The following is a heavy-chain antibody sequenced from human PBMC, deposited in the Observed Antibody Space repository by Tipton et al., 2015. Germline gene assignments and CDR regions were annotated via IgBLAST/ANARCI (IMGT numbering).Heavy chain of an antibody. V-gene: IGHV3-53*01. CDR2: IHSGGSK. J-gene: IGHJ4*02. Sequence: SLRLSCAASGFTVSSNYMSWVRQAPGKGLEWVSVIHSGGSKYYADSVRGRFTISRDNSKNTLYLQMNSLRAEDTAVYYCARASAFDYWGQGTLVTVSP. CDR1: GFTVSSNY. CDR3: ARASAFDY.